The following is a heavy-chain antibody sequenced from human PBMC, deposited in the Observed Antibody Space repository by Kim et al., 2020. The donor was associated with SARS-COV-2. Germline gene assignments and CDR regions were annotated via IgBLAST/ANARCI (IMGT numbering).Heavy chain of an antibody. D-gene: IGHD5-18*01. J-gene: IGHJ6*02. Sequence: GGSLRLSCAASGFTFSSYEMNWVRQAPGKGLEWVSYISSSGSTIYYADSVKGRFTISRDNAKNSLYLQMNSLRAEDTAVYYCARDPEGYSYGRGYYYGMDVWGQGTTVTVSS. CDR2: ISSSGSTI. CDR1: GFTFSSYE. V-gene: IGHV3-48*03. CDR3: ARDPEGYSYGRGYYYGMDV.